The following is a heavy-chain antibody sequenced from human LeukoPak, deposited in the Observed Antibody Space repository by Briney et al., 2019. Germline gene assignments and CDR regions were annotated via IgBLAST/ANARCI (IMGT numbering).Heavy chain of an antibody. D-gene: IGHD2-2*01. CDR1: GYSFTSYW. CDR2: IYPGDSDT. CDR3: ASLGYCSSTSCEYYFDY. Sequence: GESLKISCKGSGYSFTSYWIGWVRRMPGKGLEWMGIIYPGDSDTRYSPSFQGQVTISADKSISTTYLQWSSLKASDTAMYYCASLGYCSSTSCEYYFDYWGQGTLVTVSS. J-gene: IGHJ4*02. V-gene: IGHV5-51*01.